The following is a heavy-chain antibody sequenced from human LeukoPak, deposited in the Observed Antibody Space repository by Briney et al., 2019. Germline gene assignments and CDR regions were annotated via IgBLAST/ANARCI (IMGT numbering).Heavy chain of an antibody. D-gene: IGHD1-26*01. CDR2: IYTSGST. CDR3: ARARGVGAWGDFDY. J-gene: IGHJ4*02. V-gene: IGHV4-4*07. Sequence: PSETLSLTCTVSGGSISSYYWSWIRQPAGKGLEWIGRIYTSGSTNYSPSLKSRVTISVDKSKNQFSLKLSSVTAADTAVYYCARARGVGAWGDFDYWGQGTLVTVSS. CDR1: GGSISSYY.